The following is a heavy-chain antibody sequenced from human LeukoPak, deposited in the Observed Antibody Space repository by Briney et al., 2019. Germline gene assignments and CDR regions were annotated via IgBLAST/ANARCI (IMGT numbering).Heavy chain of an antibody. CDR3: ARVGYSSYWYHDS. D-gene: IGHD6-13*01. Sequence: GGSLRLSCAASGFTFSGYWMHWVRQAPGKGLVWVSRINSDGSSTSYADSVKGRVTISRDNDRNLMFLQMNSLRAEDTAVYYCARVGYSSYWYHDSWGQGTLVSVSS. CDR1: GFTFSGYW. V-gene: IGHV3-74*01. CDR2: INSDGSST. J-gene: IGHJ4*02.